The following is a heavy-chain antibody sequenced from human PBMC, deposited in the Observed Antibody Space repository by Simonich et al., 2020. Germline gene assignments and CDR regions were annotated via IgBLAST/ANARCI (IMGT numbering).Heavy chain of an antibody. CDR1: GYTFTGYY. CDR3: ARGALTGDNYYMDV. Sequence: QVQLVQSGAEVKKPGASVKVSCKASGYTFTGYYMHWVRQAPGQGLEWMGWIKPNRGGTNYAQKFQGRVTMTRDTSISTAYMVLSRLRSDDTAVDYCARGALTGDNYYMDVWGKGTTVTVSS. CDR2: IKPNRGGT. J-gene: IGHJ6*03. V-gene: IGHV1-2*02. D-gene: IGHD7-27*01.